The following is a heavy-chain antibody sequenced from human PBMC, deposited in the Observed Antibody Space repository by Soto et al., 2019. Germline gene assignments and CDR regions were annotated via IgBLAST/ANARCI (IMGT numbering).Heavy chain of an antibody. CDR2: ISAYNGNT. CDR3: ARDLRYYYGSGSYFPGD. CDR1: CYTFTSYG. D-gene: IGHD3-10*01. J-gene: IGHJ4*02. Sequence: ASGKVSCKASCYTFTSYGISWGRQAPGQGLEWMGWISAYNGNTNYAQKLQGRVTMTTDTSTSTAYMELRSLRSDDTAVYYCARDLRYYYGSGSYFPGDWGQGTLVTVSS. V-gene: IGHV1-18*01.